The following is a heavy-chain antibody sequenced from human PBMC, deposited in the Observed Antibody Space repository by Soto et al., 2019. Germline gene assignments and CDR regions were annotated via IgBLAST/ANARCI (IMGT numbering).Heavy chain of an antibody. CDR3: ASSYGSGYRAFDY. D-gene: IGHD3-10*01. Sequence: QVQLVQSGAEVKKPGSSVKVSCKASGDTFSFYSINWVRQAPGLGLEWMGRINPILRMSNYAQRFQGRVTMTEDTSTSTDYMELSSLRSEETAMYYCASSYGSGYRAFDYWGQGALVTVSS. J-gene: IGHJ4*02. CDR1: GDTFSFYS. V-gene: IGHV1-69*02. CDR2: INPILRMS.